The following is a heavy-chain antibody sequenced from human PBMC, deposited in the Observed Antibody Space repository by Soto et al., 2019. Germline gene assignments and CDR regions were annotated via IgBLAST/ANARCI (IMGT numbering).Heavy chain of an antibody. V-gene: IGHV3-48*02. CDR1: GFTFSSYS. CDR3: AIAQIDSYGAFDI. Sequence: GGSLRLSCAASGFTFSSYSMNWVRQAPGKGLEWVSYISSSSSTIYYADSVKGRFTISRDNAKNSLYLQMNSLRDADTGVYFCAIAQIDSYGAFDIWGQGTMVTVSS. D-gene: IGHD5-18*01. J-gene: IGHJ3*02. CDR2: ISSSSSTI.